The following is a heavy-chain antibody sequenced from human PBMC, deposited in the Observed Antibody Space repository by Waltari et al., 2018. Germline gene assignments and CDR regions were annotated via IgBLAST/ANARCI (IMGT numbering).Heavy chain of an antibody. J-gene: IGHJ4*02. CDR1: GYKLTGFY. CDR2: INPNSGRT. Sequence: QVQLVQSGAEVTKPGASVRISCKAYGYKLTGFYMHWLRQAPGQGLEWMGWINPNSGRTRYAQKFEDRVIMSRDTSTSTAFMELTGLRPDDTAVYYCARDDHCDFWGQGTLVTVSS. CDR3: ARDDHCDF. V-gene: IGHV1-2*02.